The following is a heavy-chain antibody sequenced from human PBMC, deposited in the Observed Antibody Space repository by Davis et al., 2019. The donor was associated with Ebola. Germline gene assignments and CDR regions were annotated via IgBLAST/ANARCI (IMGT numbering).Heavy chain of an antibody. Sequence: AASVKVSCKASGFTLTNYAIHWVRQAPGQRLEWMGWVHGGNGNTKYSQRFQGRVTITTDTSASTAYMELSSLRSEDTAVYYCARASNYDSSGYLLDYWGQGTLVTVSS. V-gene: IGHV1-3*01. CDR3: ARASNYDSSGYLLDY. CDR1: GFTLTNYA. CDR2: VHGGNGNT. J-gene: IGHJ4*02. D-gene: IGHD3-22*01.